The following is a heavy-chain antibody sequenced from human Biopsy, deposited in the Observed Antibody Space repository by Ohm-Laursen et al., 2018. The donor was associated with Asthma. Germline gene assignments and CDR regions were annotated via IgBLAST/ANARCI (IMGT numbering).Heavy chain of an antibody. CDR3: SRATITGIRGWFDP. CDR2: IYQSGYT. CDR1: GFTFGAFW. D-gene: IGHD1-20*01. J-gene: IGHJ5*02. Sequence: LRLSCTASGFTFGAFWMSWGHQPPGKGLEWIGEIYQSGYTNYNPSLKSGFTISADTSKNQFHLNLSSMTAADTAVYFCSRATITGIRGWFDPWGQGTQVTVSS. V-gene: IGHV4-34*01.